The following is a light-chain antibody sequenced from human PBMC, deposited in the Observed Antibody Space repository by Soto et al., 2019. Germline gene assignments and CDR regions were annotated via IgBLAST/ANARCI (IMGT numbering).Light chain of an antibody. V-gene: IGLV2-8*01. CDR3: CSYAGSSNV. CDR2: EVN. CDR1: SSDVGGYNY. Sequence: QSALTQPPSASGSPGQSVAISCTGTSSDVGGYNYVSWYQQHPGKAPKLMIYEVNKRPSGVPDRFSGSKSGNTASLTVSGLLAEDEADYYCCSYAGSSNVFGTGTKLTVL. J-gene: IGLJ1*01.